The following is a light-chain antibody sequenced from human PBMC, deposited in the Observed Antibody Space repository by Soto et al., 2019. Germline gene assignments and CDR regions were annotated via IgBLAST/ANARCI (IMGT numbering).Light chain of an antibody. CDR2: GAS. Sequence: EIVLMQSPGTLSLSPGERATLSCRASQSVSNNYVAWYQQKPGQAPRLLIAGASSRATGIPDRFSGSGSGKDFTLTISRLEPEDFAVYYCQQYGSSPPLTFGGGTKVEMK. CDR1: QSVSNNY. CDR3: QQYGSSPPLT. J-gene: IGKJ4*01. V-gene: IGKV3-20*01.